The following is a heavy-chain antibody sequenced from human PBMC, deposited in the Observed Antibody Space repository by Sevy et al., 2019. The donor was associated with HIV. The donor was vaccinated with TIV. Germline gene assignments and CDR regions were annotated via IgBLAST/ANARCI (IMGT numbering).Heavy chain of an antibody. J-gene: IGHJ5*02. V-gene: IGHV4-59*01. D-gene: IGHD5-12*01. CDR1: GGSISAYH. CDR3: ARAPPVRSGDDSLNWFAP. Sequence: SETLSLTCTVSGGSISAYHWSWIRQPPGKGLEWIGYIHYTGSTKYNPSLESRVTISVDTSKNQFSLKLSSVTAADTVVYYCARAPPVRSGDDSLNWFAPWGQGTLVTVSS. CDR2: IHYTGST.